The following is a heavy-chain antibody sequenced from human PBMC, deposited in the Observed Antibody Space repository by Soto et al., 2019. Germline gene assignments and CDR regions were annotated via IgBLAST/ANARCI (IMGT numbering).Heavy chain of an antibody. V-gene: IGHV4-59*01. J-gene: IGHJ4*02. CDR2: ISYNGAT. CDR1: GDSIRSYY. Sequence: QVQLQESAPGLVKPSETLSLTCTVSGDSIRSYYWTWIRQPPGKGLEWIGSISYNGATNYNPSLESRVTISVDTARHQSSLKLRSVTAADTAIYYCARVNLGYHGPSYLDYWGQATVVTVSS. D-gene: IGHD5-12*01. CDR3: ARVNLGYHGPSYLDY.